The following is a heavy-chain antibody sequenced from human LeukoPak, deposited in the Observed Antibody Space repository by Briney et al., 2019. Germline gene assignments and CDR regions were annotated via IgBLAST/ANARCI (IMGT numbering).Heavy chain of an antibody. D-gene: IGHD3-3*01. CDR3: VSDLCGGDDQ. CDR1: GFTFNSYW. CDR2: IDEDGKTI. V-gene: IGHV3-74*01. J-gene: IGHJ5*02. Sequence: PGGSLRLSCAASGFTFNSYWMHWVRQAPGKGLVWVSRIDEDGKTIDYADSVKGRVTISRDNAKDTLCLQMSSLRDEDTAVYYCVSDLCGGDDQWGRGTLVTVSS.